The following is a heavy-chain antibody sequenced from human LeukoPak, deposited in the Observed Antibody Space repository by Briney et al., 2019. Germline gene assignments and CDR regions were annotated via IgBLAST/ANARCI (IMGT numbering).Heavy chain of an antibody. CDR2: ISAYNGNT. CDR1: GYTFTSYG. CDR3: ARDRSSRQQLVRLTLPRYYFDY. D-gene: IGHD6-13*01. J-gene: IGHJ4*02. V-gene: IGHV1-18*01. Sequence: ASVKVSCKASGYTFTSYGISWVRQAPGQGLEWMGWISAYNGNTNYAQKLQGRVTMTADTSTSTAYMELRSLRSDDTAVYYCARDRSSRQQLVRLTLPRYYFDYWGQGTLVTVSS.